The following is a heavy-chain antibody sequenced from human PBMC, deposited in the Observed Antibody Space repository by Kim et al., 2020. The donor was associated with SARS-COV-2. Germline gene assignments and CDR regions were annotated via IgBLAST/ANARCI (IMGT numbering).Heavy chain of an antibody. CDR3: AKDIYDSGSLLPYYCDY. V-gene: IGHV3-23*01. Sequence: GGSLRLSCAVSGFTFDTNAMSWVRQAPGRGLEWVSSISGSGTNKYYADSVKGRFTSSRDNSKNTVYLQMNSLRAEDTAVYYCAKDIYDSGSLLPYYCDYWRQGTRVTVPS. CDR1: GFTFDTNA. J-gene: IGHJ4*02. CDR2: ISGSGTNK. D-gene: IGHD3-10*01.